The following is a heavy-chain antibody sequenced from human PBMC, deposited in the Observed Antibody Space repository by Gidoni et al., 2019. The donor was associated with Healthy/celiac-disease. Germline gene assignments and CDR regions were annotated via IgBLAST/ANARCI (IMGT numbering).Heavy chain of an antibody. V-gene: IGHV3-15*01. Sequence: EVQLVESGGGLVKPGGSLRLSCAASGFTFSNAWMSWVRQAPGKGLEWVGRIKSKTDGGTTDYAAPVKGRFTISRDDSKNTLYLQMNSLKTEDTAVYYCTTGTVTTFGDAFDIWGQGTMVTVSS. CDR1: GFTFSNAW. CDR3: TTGTVTTFGDAFDI. CDR2: IKSKTDGGTT. D-gene: IGHD4-17*01. J-gene: IGHJ3*02.